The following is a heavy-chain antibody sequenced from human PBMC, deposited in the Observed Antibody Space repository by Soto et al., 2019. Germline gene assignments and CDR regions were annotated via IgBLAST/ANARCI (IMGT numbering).Heavy chain of an antibody. CDR2: IIPILGIA. V-gene: IGHV1-69*08. CDR1: GGTFSSYT. Sequence: QVQLVQSGAEVKKPGSSVKVSCKASGGTFSSYTISWVRQAPGQGLEWMGRIIPILGIANYARKFQGRVTIPADKSTSTAYMELSSLRSEDTAVYYCARDLWFGELRVRPKTKTDAFDIWGQATMVTVSS. CDR3: ARDLWFGELRVRPKTKTDAFDI. D-gene: IGHD3-10*01. J-gene: IGHJ3*02.